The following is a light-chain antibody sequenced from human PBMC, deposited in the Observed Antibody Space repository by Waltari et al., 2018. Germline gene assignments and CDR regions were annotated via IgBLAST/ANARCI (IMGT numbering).Light chain of an antibody. V-gene: IGKV1-5*03. CDR1: QSINTW. Sequence: DIRMTQFPSTLSASVGDRVTITCRASQSINTWLAWYQQRPGKAPKVLIYKASTLESGVPSRFSGSGSGTEFTLTISSLQPDDFATYYCQQDDSYLFTFGPGTTVDVK. J-gene: IGKJ3*01. CDR3: QQDDSYLFT. CDR2: KAS.